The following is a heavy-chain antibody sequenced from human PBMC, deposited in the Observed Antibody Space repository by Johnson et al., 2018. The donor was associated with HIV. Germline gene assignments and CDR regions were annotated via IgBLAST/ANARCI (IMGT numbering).Heavy chain of an antibody. CDR1: GFTFSSYA. CDR2: ISYDGSNK. J-gene: IGHJ3*02. Sequence: QVQLVEFGGGLVQPGRSLRLSCAASGFTFSSYAMHWVRQAPGKGLEWVAVISYDGSNKYYADSVKGRFTISRDNSKNTLYLQMNSLRAGDTAVYYCARAYLNWGRGAFDIWGQGTKVTVSS. D-gene: IGHD7-27*01. V-gene: IGHV3-30*14. CDR3: ARAYLNWGRGAFDI.